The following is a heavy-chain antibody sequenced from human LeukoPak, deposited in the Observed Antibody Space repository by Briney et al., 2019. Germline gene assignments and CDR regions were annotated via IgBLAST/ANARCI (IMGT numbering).Heavy chain of an antibody. CDR3: ASSGSYRFDY. D-gene: IGHD1-26*01. CDR1: GFIFTNAW. Sequence: PGGSLRLSCATSGFIFTNAWMKWVRQAPGKGLEWVSHITASGTAMFYADSVKGRFTISRDNAKNSLYLQMNSLRDEDTAVYYCASSGSYRFDYWGQGTLVTVSS. J-gene: IGHJ4*02. V-gene: IGHV3-48*02. CDR2: ITASGTAM.